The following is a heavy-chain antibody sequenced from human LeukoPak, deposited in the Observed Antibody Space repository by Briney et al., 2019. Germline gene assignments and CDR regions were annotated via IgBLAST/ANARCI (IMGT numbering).Heavy chain of an antibody. V-gene: IGHV3-21*01. CDR1: GFTFSSYW. CDR2: ISSSSTYI. CDR3: ARLAGYYYDSSGYYIDY. Sequence: GGSLRLSCAASGFTFSSYWMSWVRQAPGKGLEWVSSISSSSTYIYYADSVKGRFTISRDNAKNSLYLQMNSLRAEDTAVYYCARLAGYYYDSSGYYIDYWGQGTLVTVSS. J-gene: IGHJ4*02. D-gene: IGHD3-22*01.